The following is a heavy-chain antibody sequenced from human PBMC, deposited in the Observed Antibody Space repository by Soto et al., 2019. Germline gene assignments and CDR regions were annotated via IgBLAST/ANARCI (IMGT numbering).Heavy chain of an antibody. D-gene: IGHD3-10*01. V-gene: IGHV1-18*01. Sequence: QVPLVQPGAEVKKPGASVKVSCKASGYTFTSYGITWVRLAPGQGLEWMGWISTYNGHTNYAQKLQGRLTMTTDTPTSTAYMELRSLRSDDTAVYYCARVWFGESEDYWGQGTLVTVSS. J-gene: IGHJ4*02. CDR3: ARVWFGESEDY. CDR1: GYTFTSYG. CDR2: ISTYNGHT.